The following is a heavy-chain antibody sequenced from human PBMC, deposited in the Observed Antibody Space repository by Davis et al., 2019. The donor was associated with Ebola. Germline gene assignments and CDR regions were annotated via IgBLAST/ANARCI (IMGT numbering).Heavy chain of an antibody. V-gene: IGHV3-7*03. D-gene: IGHD6-19*01. CDR1: GFTFSNYW. CDR2: IKHDGSVK. J-gene: IGHJ4*02. Sequence: SCAASGFTFSNYWMAWGRQAPGKGLEWVAHIKHDGSVKDYVDSVKGRFTISRDNAKNSLYLQMNSLRVEDTAVYYCVRYGWASLFDYWGQGTLVTVSS. CDR3: VRYGWASLFDY.